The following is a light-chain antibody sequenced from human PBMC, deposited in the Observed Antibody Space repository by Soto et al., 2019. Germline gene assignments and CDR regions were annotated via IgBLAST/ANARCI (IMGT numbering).Light chain of an antibody. CDR3: QPYGSSPT. J-gene: IGKJ1*01. CDR2: GAS. CDR1: QSVSSSY. Sequence: EIVLTQSPGTLSLSPGERATLSCRASQSVSSSYLAWYQQKPGQAPRLLIYGASSRATGIPDRFSGSGSGTDFTITISRLEPEDFAVYYCQPYGSSPTFGQGTKVEIK. V-gene: IGKV3-20*01.